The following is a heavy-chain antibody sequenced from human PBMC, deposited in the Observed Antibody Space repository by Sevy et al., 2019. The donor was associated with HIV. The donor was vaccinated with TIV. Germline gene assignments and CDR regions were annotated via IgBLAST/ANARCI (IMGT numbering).Heavy chain of an antibody. J-gene: IGHJ4*02. CDR3: PRRMTGGRYWWPIDY. D-gene: IGHD2-15*01. CDR2: INPNIGGI. Sequence: ISCKASGYTFIDYYMHWVRQAPGQGLEWMGWINPNIGGINYAQKFQGRVTMTRDTSISTAYMELRRLRSDDTAVYYCPRRMTGGRYWWPIDYWGQGTLVTVSS. CDR1: GYTFIDYY. V-gene: IGHV1-2*02.